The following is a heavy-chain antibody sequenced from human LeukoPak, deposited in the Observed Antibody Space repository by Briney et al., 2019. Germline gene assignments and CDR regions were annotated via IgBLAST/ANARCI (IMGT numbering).Heavy chain of an antibody. J-gene: IGHJ4*02. CDR3: AKDPPLVVGHFDY. D-gene: IGHD3-22*01. Sequence: GSLRLSCAPSGFTFSSYVMSWVGQAPGQELEGVSAMSGCGGSTYYADAVKGRFTISRDNSKNTLYLQMNSLRAEDTAVYYCAKDPPLVVGHFDYWGQGTLVTVSS. V-gene: IGHV3-23*01. CDR1: GFTFSSYV. CDR2: MSGCGGST.